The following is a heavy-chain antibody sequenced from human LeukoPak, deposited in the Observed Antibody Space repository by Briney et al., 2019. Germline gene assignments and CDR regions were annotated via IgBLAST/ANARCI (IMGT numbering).Heavy chain of an antibody. D-gene: IGHD6-13*01. CDR1: GFTFSSYG. Sequence: GGSLTLSCAASGFTFSSYGMHWVRQAPGKGLEWVAVIWYDGSNKYYADSVKGRFTISRDNSKNTLYLQMNSLRAEDTAVYYCARDNMGIAAARYQGGQGTLVTVSS. CDR2: IWYDGSNK. J-gene: IGHJ4*02. V-gene: IGHV3-33*01. CDR3: ARDNMGIAAARYQ.